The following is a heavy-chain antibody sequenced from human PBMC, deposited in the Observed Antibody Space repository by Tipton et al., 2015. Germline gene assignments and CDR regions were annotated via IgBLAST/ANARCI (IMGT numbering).Heavy chain of an antibody. CDR3: ARARGRHGGLFDS. D-gene: IGHD4-23*01. V-gene: IGHV4-34*01. CDR1: GGSFSDYY. J-gene: IGHJ4*02. Sequence: LRLSCAVYGGSFSDYYWTWVRQSPGKGLEWIGEINYSATTHYNPSLGSRVTISVDTSKNQFFLKLSSVTAADTAVYYCARARGRHGGLFDSWGQGILVTVSS. CDR2: INYSATT.